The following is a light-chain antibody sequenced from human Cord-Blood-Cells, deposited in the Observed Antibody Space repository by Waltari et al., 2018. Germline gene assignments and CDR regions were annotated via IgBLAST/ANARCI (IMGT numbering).Light chain of an antibody. CDR3: QQYYSTPPT. Sequence: DIVMTQSPDSLAVSLGERATINCKSSQSVLYSSNNKNYLAWYQQKPGQPPKLLIYWASTRESGVPDRFSGSWSGTGFTLTISGLQAEDVAVYYCQQYYSTPPTFGQGTKVEIK. V-gene: IGKV4-1*01. CDR1: QSVLYSSNNKNY. J-gene: IGKJ1*01. CDR2: WAS.